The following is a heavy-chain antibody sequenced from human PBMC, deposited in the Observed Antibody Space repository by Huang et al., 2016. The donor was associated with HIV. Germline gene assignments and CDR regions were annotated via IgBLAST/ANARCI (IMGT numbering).Heavy chain of an antibody. CDR2: IRSDGEST. V-gene: IGHV3-64*01. D-gene: IGHD3-3*01. J-gene: IGHJ4*02. Sequence: EVQLVKSGGGLVQPGGSLRLSCAASGFIFGRFPMHWVRQVPVKGLEVVAGIRSDGESTYYAYSVKGRFTISIDNSNNTLYLRMGSLGVEDMAVYYCVRGGPPGVYDFWTGYYGYYFDYWGQGTLVIVSS. CDR3: VRGGPPGVYDFWTGYYGYYFDY. CDR1: GFIFGRFP.